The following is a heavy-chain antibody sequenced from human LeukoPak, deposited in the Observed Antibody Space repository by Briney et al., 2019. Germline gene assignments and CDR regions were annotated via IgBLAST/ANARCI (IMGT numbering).Heavy chain of an antibody. CDR1: GFTLSTYW. J-gene: IGHJ5*02. CDR2: IGGDGSAT. Sequence: GGSLRLSRAASGFTLSTYWMHWVRQAPGKGLVWVSRIGGDGSATIYADSVKGRFTISRDNAENTMYLQMNSLTVEDTAVYYCTRRVSATRWFDPWGQGTLVTVSS. D-gene: IGHD2-15*01. CDR3: TRRVSATRWFDP. V-gene: IGHV3-74*01.